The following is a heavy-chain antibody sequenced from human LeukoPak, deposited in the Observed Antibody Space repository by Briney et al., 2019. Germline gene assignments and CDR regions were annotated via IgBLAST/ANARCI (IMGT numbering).Heavy chain of an antibody. CDR2: IKSKTDGGTT. CDR3: LNQLLPYYYYYYMDV. CDR1: GFTFSNAW. V-gene: IGHV3-15*01. D-gene: IGHD2-2*01. Sequence: GGSLRLSCAASGFTFSNAWMSWVRQAPGKGLEWVGRIKSKTDGGTTDYAAPVKGRFTISRDDSKNTLYLQMNSLKTEDTAVYYCLNQLLPYYYYYYMDVWGKGTTVTVSS. J-gene: IGHJ6*03.